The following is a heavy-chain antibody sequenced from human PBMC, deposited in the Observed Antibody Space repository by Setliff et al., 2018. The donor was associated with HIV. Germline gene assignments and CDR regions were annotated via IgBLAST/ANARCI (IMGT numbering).Heavy chain of an antibody. J-gene: IGHJ6*02. Sequence: SETLSLTCTVSGGSISSYYWSWIRQPPGKGLEWIGYIYYSGSANYNPSLKSRVTISVDTSKNQFSLKLSSVIAADTAVYYCARIFGDQGYYYGMDVWGQGTTVTVSS. D-gene: IGHD3-3*01. V-gene: IGHV4-59*01. CDR1: GGSISSYY. CDR3: ARIFGDQGYYYGMDV. CDR2: IYYSGSA.